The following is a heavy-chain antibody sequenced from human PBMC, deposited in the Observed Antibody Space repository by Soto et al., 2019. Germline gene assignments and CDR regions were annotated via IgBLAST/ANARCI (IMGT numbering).Heavy chain of an antibody. CDR2: INHSGST. CDR3: AMGTPHYYYYGMDV. J-gene: IGHJ6*02. CDR1: GGSFSGYY. V-gene: IGHV4-34*01. Sequence: SETLSLTCAVYGGSFSGYYWSWIRQPPGKGLEWIGEINHSGSTNYNPSLKSRVTISVDTSKNQFSLKLSSVTAADTAVYYCAMGTPHYYYYGMDVWGQGTTVTVSS. D-gene: IGHD1-1*01.